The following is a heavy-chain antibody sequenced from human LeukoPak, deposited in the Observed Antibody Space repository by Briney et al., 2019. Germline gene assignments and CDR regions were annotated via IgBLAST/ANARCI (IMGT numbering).Heavy chain of an antibody. Sequence: PSETLSLTCTVSGGSISSSSYYWGWIRQPPGKGLEWIGSIHSGGSTNYNPSLKSRVTISVDTSKNQFSLKLSSVTAADTAVYYCARGTMTTVTYYFDYWGQGTLVTVSS. J-gene: IGHJ4*02. CDR3: ARGTMTTVTYYFDY. CDR1: GGSISSSSYY. D-gene: IGHD4-17*01. V-gene: IGHV4-39*07. CDR2: IHSGGST.